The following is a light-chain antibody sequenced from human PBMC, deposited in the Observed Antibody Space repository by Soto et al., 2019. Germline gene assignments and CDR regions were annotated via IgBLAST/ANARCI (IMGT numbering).Light chain of an antibody. Sequence: QSALTQPASVSGSPGQSITISCTGTSSDVGGSNYVSWYQQHPGKAPKLMIYEVSKRPSGVPDRFSGSKSGNTASLTVSGLQAEDEADYYCTSYVGSNIWVFGGGTKLTVL. CDR3: TSYVGSNIWV. V-gene: IGLV2-8*01. CDR1: SSDVGGSNY. CDR2: EVS. J-gene: IGLJ3*02.